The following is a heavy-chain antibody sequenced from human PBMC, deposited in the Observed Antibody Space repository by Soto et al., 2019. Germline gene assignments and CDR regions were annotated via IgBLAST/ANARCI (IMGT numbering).Heavy chain of an antibody. CDR2: FDPEDGET. V-gene: IGHV1-24*01. CDR1: GYTLTELS. CDR3: ATGLNRGPLSYGMDV. J-gene: IGHJ6*02. Sequence: ASVKVACKVSGYTLTELSMHWVRQAPGKGLEWMGGFDPEDGETIYAQKFQGRVTMTEDTSTDTAYMELSSLRSEDTAVYYCATGLNRGPLSYGMDVWGQGTTVTVSS. D-gene: IGHD3-10*01.